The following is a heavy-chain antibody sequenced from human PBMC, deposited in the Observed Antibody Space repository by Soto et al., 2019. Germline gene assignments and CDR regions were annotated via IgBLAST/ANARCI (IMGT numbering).Heavy chain of an antibody. CDR2: VYIGGNT. J-gene: IGHJ4*02. Sequence: EVQLVESGGGLVQPGGSLRLSCAASGFTVSSNYMSWVRQAPGKGLEWVSVVYIGGNTYYAESVEDRFTISRDNFQTMLYLQMNSRRAEDTAGYYCAGSVGGGFDYWGQGTLVTVSS. D-gene: IGHD3-16*01. CDR3: AGSVGGGFDY. CDR1: GFTVSSNY. V-gene: IGHV3-66*01.